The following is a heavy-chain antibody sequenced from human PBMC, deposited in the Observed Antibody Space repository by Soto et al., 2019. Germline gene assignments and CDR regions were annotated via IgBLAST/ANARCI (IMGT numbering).Heavy chain of an antibody. D-gene: IGHD7-27*01. CDR1: GFTFSSDG. J-gene: IGHJ3*02. CDR3: TKDLGPGGRGAFEI. V-gene: IGHV3-30*18. CDR2: ISYDGSNK. Sequence: QVQLVESGGGVVQPGRSLRLSCAASGFTFSSDGMHWVRQAPGKGLERVALISYDGSNKYYSDSVKGSFTISRDNSKNTLYLQMHSPRTSDATVYYCTKDLGPGGRGAFEIWGQGERVTVSS.